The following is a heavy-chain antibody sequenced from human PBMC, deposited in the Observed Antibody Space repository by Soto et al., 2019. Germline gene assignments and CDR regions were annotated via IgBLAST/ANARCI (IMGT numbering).Heavy chain of an antibody. CDR3: AKVLTPIVVVDFDY. V-gene: IGHV3-30*18. D-gene: IGHD3-22*01. CDR1: GFTFSSYG. J-gene: IGHJ4*02. Sequence: PGGSLRLSCAASGFTFSSYGMHWVRQAPGKGLEWVAVISYDGGNKYYADSVKGRFTISRDNSKNTLYLQMNSLRAEDTAVYYCAKVLTPIVVVDFDYWGQGTLVTVSS. CDR2: ISYDGGNK.